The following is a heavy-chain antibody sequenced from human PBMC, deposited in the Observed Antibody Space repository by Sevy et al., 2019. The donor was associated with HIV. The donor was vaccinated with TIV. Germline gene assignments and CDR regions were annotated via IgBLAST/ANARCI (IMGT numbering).Heavy chain of an antibody. CDR1: GYTFTGYY. Sequence: ASVKVSCKASGYTFTGYYMHWVRQAPGQGLEWMGRINPNSGGTNYAQKFQGRVTMTRDTSISTAYMELSSLTSEDTAIYYCATAMPCGGDCYYFDSWGQGTRVTVSS. J-gene: IGHJ4*02. CDR2: INPNSGGT. D-gene: IGHD2-21*02. V-gene: IGHV1-2*06. CDR3: ATAMPCGGDCYYFDS.